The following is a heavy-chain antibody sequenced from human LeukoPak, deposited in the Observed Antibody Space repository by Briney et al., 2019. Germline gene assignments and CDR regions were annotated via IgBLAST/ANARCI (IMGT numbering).Heavy chain of an antibody. CDR2: IYYSGST. V-gene: IGHV4-59*01. Sequence: SEPLSLTCTVSGGSISSYYWSWIRQPPGKGLEWIGYIYYSGSTNYNPSLKSRVTISVDTSKNQFSLKLSSVTAADTAVYYCASPGYSSGWYYFDYWGQGTLVTVSS. CDR3: ASPGYSSGWYYFDY. CDR1: GGSISSYY. D-gene: IGHD6-19*01. J-gene: IGHJ4*02.